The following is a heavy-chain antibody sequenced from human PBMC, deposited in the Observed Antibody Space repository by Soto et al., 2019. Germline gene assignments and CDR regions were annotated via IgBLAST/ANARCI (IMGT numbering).Heavy chain of an antibody. J-gene: IGHJ4*02. CDR1: GFTFTSSA. CDR2: IVVGSGNT. CDR3: ARGSSSGWPFDS. D-gene: IGHD6-19*01. Sequence: ASVKVSCKASGFTFTSSAVQWVRQARGQGLEWIGGIVVGSGNTNYAQKFQERVTITTDKSTSTAYMELSSLRSEDTAVYYCARGSSSGWPFDSWGQGTLVTVSS. V-gene: IGHV1-58*01.